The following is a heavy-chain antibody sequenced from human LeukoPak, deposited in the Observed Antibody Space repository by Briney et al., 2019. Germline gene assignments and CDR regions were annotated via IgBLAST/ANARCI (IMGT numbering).Heavy chain of an antibody. Sequence: SETLSLTCTVSGGSISSYYWSWIRQPPGKGLEWIGYIYYSGSTNYNPSLKSRVTISVDTSKNQFSLKLSSVTAADTAVYYCARGPPPDDYSDLSYGMDVWGQGTTVTVSS. V-gene: IGHV4-59*01. D-gene: IGHD4-11*01. CDR3: ARGPPPDDYSDLSYGMDV. J-gene: IGHJ6*02. CDR2: IYYSGST. CDR1: GGSISSYY.